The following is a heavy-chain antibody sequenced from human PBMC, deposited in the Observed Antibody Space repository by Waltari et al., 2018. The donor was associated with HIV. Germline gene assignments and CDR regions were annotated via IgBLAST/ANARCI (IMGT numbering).Heavy chain of an antibody. J-gene: IGHJ5*02. V-gene: IGHV1-69*12. D-gene: IGHD3-3*01. CDR2: IITIFGTA. CDR1: GGTFSSYA. CDR3: ARRGPIFGVVISEGGGHNWFDP. Sequence: QVQLVQSGAEVKKPGSSVKVSCKASGGTFSSYAISWVRQAPGQGVGWVGGIITIFGTANYAQNFQGRVTITADESTSTAYMELSSLRSEDTAVYYCARRGPIFGVVISEGGGHNWFDPWGQGTLVTVSS.